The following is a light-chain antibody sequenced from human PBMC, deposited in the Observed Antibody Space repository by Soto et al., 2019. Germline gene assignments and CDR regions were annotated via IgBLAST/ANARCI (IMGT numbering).Light chain of an antibody. CDR3: SSYTSSSTHYV. Sequence: QSALTQPRSVSGSPGQSVTISCTGTSSDVGDYNYVSWYQQYPGKAPKLVIYEVSNRTSGVSNRFSGSKSGNTASLTISGLQAEDEADYYCSSYTSSSTHYVFGTGTKLTVL. CDR2: EVS. CDR1: SSDVGDYNY. J-gene: IGLJ1*01. V-gene: IGLV2-14*01.